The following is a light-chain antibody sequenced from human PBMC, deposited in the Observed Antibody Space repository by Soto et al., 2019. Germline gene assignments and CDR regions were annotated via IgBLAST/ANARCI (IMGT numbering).Light chain of an antibody. CDR1: QSVSSYY. Sequence: EIVLTQSPGTLSLSPGERATLSCRASQSVSSYYLAWYQQKPGQAPRLLIYAASSRATGIPDRFSGGGSGTDFTLTISSLEPEDFAVYYCQKYGSSSITFGQGTRLEIK. CDR2: AAS. J-gene: IGKJ5*01. CDR3: QKYGSSSIT. V-gene: IGKV3-20*01.